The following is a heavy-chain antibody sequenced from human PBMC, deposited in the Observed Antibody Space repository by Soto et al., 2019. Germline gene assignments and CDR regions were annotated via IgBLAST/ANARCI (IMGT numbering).Heavy chain of an antibody. CDR1: GFPLSSYS. D-gene: IGHD3-3*01. Sequence: GGSLRLSCAASGFPLSSYSMNWVRQAPGKGLEWVSSISSSSSYIYYADSVKGRFTISRDNAKNSLYLQMNSLRAEDTAVYYCAKGPFGRFDYWGQGTLVTVSS. CDR3: AKGPFGRFDY. J-gene: IGHJ4*02. V-gene: IGHV3-21*04. CDR2: ISSSSSYI.